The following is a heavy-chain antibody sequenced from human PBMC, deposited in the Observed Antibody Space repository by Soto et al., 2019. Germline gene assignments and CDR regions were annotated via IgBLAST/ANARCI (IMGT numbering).Heavy chain of an antibody. CDR3: ARLLLFVVPNEAFEI. Sequence: EVQLVESGGGLVQPGGSLRLSCAASGFTVSNSYMSWVRQSPGKGLECVSVIYSGGSTHNADSVKGRFTISRDNSKNTLYLQMTSLRAEDTAVYFCARLLLFVVPNEAFEIWGQGTMVTVSS. V-gene: IGHV3-66*04. CDR1: GFTVSNSY. J-gene: IGHJ3*02. CDR2: IYSGGST. D-gene: IGHD3-10*01.